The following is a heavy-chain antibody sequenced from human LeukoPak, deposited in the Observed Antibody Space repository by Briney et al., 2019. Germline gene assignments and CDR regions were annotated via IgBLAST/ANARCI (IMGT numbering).Heavy chain of an antibody. CDR3: ARAVLYYYYGMDV. CDR2: ISSSGGTI. V-gene: IGHV3-48*03. Sequence: GGSLRLSCAASGFTFSSYEMNWVRQAPGKGLEWVSYISSSGGTIYYADSVKGRFTISRDNAKNSLYLQMNSLRTEDTAVYYCARAVLYYYYGMDVWGQGTTVTVSS. CDR1: GFTFSSYE. J-gene: IGHJ6*02.